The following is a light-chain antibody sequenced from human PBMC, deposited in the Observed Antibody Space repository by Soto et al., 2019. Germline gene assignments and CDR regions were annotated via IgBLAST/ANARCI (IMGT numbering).Light chain of an antibody. CDR1: QSVGSS. J-gene: IGKJ3*01. CDR3: QQDDDWPLT. CDR2: DSS. Sequence: VLTQSPATLSVSPGEGATLSCRASQSVGSSLAWYQQKPGQAPRLLMFDSSPRATGVPAKFSASGSGTEFSLTFSSLQSEDFAIFFWQQDDDWPLTFGPGTRVDI. V-gene: IGKV3-15*01.